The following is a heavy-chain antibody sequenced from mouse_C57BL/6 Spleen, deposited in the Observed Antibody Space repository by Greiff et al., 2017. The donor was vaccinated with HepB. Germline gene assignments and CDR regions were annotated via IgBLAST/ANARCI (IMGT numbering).Heavy chain of an antibody. V-gene: IGHV1-55*01. D-gene: IGHD2-4*01. CDR1: GYTFTSYW. CDR2: IYPGSGST. Sequence: QVQLQQPGAELVKPGASVKMSCKASGYTFTSYWITWVKQRPGQGLEWIGDIYPGSGSTNYNEKFKSKATLTVDTSSSTAYMQLSSLTSEDSAVYYCASRDDYDDSFFAYWGQGTLVTVSA. J-gene: IGHJ3*01. CDR3: ASRDDYDDSFFAY.